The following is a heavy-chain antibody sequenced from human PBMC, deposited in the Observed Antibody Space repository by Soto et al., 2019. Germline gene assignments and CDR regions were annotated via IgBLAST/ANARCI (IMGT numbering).Heavy chain of an antibody. CDR2: FYYSGST. CDR3: ARSVFP. J-gene: IGHJ5*02. CDR1: GGSISTGGYY. Sequence: QVQLQESGPGLVKPSQTLSLTCTVSGGSISTGGYYWNWIRQHPGKGLEWIGYFYYSGSTYYNPTLKGRVTLSVNTSKNQLSLKLRSVTAADTAVYSCARSVFPWGKGTLVTASS. V-gene: IGHV4-31*03.